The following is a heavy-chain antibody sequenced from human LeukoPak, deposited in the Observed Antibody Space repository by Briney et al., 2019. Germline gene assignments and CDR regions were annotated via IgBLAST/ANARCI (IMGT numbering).Heavy chain of an antibody. CDR1: GYTLTELS. Sequence: ASVKVSCKVSGYTLTELSMHWVRQAPGKGLEWMGGFDPEDGETIYAQKFQGRVTMTEDTSTDTAYMELSSLRSEDTAVYYCATGPNDVGFYGMDVWGQGTTVTVSS. CDR2: FDPEDGET. D-gene: IGHD1-1*01. J-gene: IGHJ6*02. CDR3: ATGPNDVGFYGMDV. V-gene: IGHV1-24*01.